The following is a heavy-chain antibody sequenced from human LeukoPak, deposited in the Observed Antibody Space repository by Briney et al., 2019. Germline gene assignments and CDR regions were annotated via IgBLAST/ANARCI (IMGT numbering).Heavy chain of an antibody. CDR3: AKDGYAYYFDY. J-gene: IGHJ4*02. Sequence: GGSLRLSCAASGFTFSSYAMSWVRQAPGKGLEWVSAISGYGDSKYYADSVKGRFTISRDNSKNTLSLQMNSLRAEDTAVYYCAKDGYAYYFDYWGQGTLVTVSS. D-gene: IGHD3-16*01. CDR2: ISGYGDSK. V-gene: IGHV3-23*01. CDR1: GFTFSSYA.